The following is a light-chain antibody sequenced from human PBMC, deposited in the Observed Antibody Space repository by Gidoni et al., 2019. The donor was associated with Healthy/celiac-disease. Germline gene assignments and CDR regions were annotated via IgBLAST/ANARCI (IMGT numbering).Light chain of an antibody. V-gene: IGLV8-61*01. CDR3: VLYMGSGISV. CDR2: STN. Sequence: QTVVTQEPSFSVSPGWTVTLTCGLSSGSDSTSYYPSWYQQTPGQAPRTLIYSTNTRSSGVPDRFSGSILGNKAALTITGAQADDESDYYCVLYMGSGISVFGGGTKLTVL. CDR1: SGSDSTSYY. J-gene: IGLJ3*02.